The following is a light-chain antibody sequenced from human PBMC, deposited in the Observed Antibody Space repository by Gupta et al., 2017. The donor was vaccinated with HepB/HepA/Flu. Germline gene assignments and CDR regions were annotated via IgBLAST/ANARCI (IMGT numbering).Light chain of an antibody. V-gene: IGLV1-44*01. CDR1: NSNVGSHA. CDR3: ATWDYSVNGQV. CDR2: NNN. J-gene: IGLJ3*02. Sequence: SVLTPPPSASGTPGQRVTISCSGSNSNVGSHAVNWYQQVPGTAPKLLIYNNNERPSGVPDRFSESKSGTSASLAISDLRSEDEADYYCATWDYSVNGQVFGGGTKLTVL.